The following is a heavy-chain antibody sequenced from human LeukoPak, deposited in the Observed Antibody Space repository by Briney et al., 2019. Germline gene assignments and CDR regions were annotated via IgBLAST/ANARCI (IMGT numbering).Heavy chain of an antibody. V-gene: IGHV1-2*02. D-gene: IGHD4-23*01. Sequence: ASVKVSCKASGYTFTDYYMHWVRQAPGQGLERMGWINPDSGGTNYAQNFQGRVTMTRDTSISTAYMELSRLRSDDTAVYYCARPFIETPSLGALDYWGQGTLVTVSS. J-gene: IGHJ4*02. CDR2: INPDSGGT. CDR3: ARPFIETPSLGALDY. CDR1: GYTFTDYY.